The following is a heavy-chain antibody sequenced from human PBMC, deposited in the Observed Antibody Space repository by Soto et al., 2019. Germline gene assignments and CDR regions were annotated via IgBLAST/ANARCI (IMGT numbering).Heavy chain of an antibody. Sequence: QVQLVQSGAEVKKPGASVKVSCKASGYTFTSYDINWVRQATGQGLEWMGWMNSNSGNTGYAQKFQGRVTMTRNTSISTAYMELSSLRSEDTAVYYCASTTLAALDAFDIWGQGTMVTVSS. CDR2: MNSNSGNT. V-gene: IGHV1-8*01. J-gene: IGHJ3*02. D-gene: IGHD6-6*01. CDR3: ASTTLAALDAFDI. CDR1: GYTFTSYD.